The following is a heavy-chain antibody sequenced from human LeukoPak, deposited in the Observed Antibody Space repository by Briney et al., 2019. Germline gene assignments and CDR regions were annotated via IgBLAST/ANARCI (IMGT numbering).Heavy chain of an antibody. CDR3: ARGLGRDYYYGMDV. J-gene: IGHJ6*02. V-gene: IGHV4-4*07. CDR1: GGSIRSYY. CDR2: IYSSGST. D-gene: IGHD7-27*01. Sequence: SETLSLTCTVSGGSIRSYYWSWIRQPAGKGREWIGRIYSSGSTNYNPSLKSRVTMSVDTSKNQFSLKLSSVTAADTAVYYCARGLGRDYYYGMDVWGQGTTVTVSS.